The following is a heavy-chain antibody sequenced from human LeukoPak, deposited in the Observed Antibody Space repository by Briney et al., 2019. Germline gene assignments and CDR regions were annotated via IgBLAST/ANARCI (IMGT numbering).Heavy chain of an antibody. J-gene: IGHJ4*02. CDR2: IIGWGGST. CDR1: GFPLSSYA. Sequence: GGSPRVSRAASGFPLSSYAMSWGRPAPGERLEWVSAIIGWGGSTYYADSVKGRFTISRDNSKNTLYLQMNSLRAEDTAVYYCAKGAYYYDSSGYHFDYWGQGTLVTVSS. V-gene: IGHV3-23*01. D-gene: IGHD3-22*01. CDR3: AKGAYYYDSSGYHFDY.